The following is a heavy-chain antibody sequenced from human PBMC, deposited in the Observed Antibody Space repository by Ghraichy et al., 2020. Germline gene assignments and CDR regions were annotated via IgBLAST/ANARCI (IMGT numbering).Heavy chain of an antibody. D-gene: IGHD6-13*01. CDR1: GDSITTSGYY. V-gene: IGHV4-31*11. CDR3: AGSRAAAGTDLED. CDR2: IFYTGTA. Sequence: SQTLSLTCVLSGDSITTSGYYWSWIRQFPGRGLEWIGYIFYTGTAYYNPSLKSRVSISMDTSQNQFSLNLRSVTAADTAVYFCAGSRAAAGTDLEDWGQGTLVIVFS. J-gene: IGHJ1*01.